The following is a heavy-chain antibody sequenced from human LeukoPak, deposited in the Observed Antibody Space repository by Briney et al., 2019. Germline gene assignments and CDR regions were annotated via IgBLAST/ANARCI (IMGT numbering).Heavy chain of an antibody. CDR3: ARGLGDY. J-gene: IGHJ4*02. D-gene: IGHD7-27*01. V-gene: IGHV3-74*01. CDR1: GFMFSNYW. CDR2: IDSDGSVT. Sequence: GGSLRLSCAASGFMFSNYWMHWVRQAPGKGLVWVSRIDSDGSVTTYADSVKGRFTISRDNAKNTLYLQMNSLRADDTAVYYCARGLGDYWGQGTLVSVSS.